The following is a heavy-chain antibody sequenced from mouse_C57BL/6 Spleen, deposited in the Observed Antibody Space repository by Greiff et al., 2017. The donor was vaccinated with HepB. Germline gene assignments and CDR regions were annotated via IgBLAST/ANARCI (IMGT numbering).Heavy chain of an antibody. V-gene: IGHV1-76*01. CDR3: ARSGGYSNFFDY. CDR2: IYPGSGNT. J-gene: IGHJ2*01. D-gene: IGHD2-5*01. Sequence: KQRPGQGLEWIARIYPGSGNTYYNEKFKGKATLTAEKSSSTAYMQLSSLTSEDSAVYFCARSGGYSNFFDYWGQGTTLTVSS.